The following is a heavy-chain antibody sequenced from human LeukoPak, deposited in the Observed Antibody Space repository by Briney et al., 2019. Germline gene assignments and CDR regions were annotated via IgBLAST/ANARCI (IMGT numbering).Heavy chain of an antibody. CDR1: GGSFNGYY. J-gene: IGHJ5*02. CDR2: INDIGMS. CDR3: ARVFSFGHKQMPPRNWFDP. Sequence: SENLSLTCAVSGGSFNGYYWGWIRQSPGKGLEWIGEINDIGMSNYNPSLKSRVSISVETPRKEFSLNLTSVTAADTAIYYCARVFSFGHKQMPPRNWFDPWGPGTLVTVSS. D-gene: IGHD3-16*01. V-gene: IGHV4-34*01.